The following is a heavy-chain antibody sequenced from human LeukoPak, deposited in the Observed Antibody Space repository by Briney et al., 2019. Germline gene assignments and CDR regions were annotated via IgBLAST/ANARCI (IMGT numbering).Heavy chain of an antibody. CDR3: ARDTGWYRVDY. Sequence: GGSLRLSCVASGFTFSSYWMTWVRQAPGKGLEWVANIKTDGSLIYYVDSVKGRFTISRDNAKNSLYLQMNSLRAEDTAVYYCARDTGWYRVDYWGQGTLVTVSS. J-gene: IGHJ4*02. V-gene: IGHV3-7*01. CDR1: GFTFSSYW. CDR2: IKTDGSLI. D-gene: IGHD6-19*01.